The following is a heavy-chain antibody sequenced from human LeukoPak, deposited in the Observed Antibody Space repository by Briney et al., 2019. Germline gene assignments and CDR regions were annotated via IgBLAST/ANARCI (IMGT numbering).Heavy chain of an antibody. V-gene: IGHV4-34*01. Sequence: PSETLSLTCAVYGGSFSGYYWSWIRQPPGKGLDWIGEINHSGSTNYNPSLKSRVTISVDTSKNQFSLKLSSVTAADTAVYYCARGRGYCSSTSCYDFDYWGQGTLVTVSS. CDR2: INHSGST. J-gene: IGHJ4*02. CDR1: GGSFSGYY. D-gene: IGHD2-2*01. CDR3: ARGRGYCSSTSCYDFDY.